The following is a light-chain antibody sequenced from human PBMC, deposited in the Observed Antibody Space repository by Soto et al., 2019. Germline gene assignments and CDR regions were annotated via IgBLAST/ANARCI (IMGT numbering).Light chain of an antibody. J-gene: IGKJ2*01. CDR1: QSVSNNY. V-gene: IGKV3-20*01. CDR2: GSS. Sequence: EVVLTQSPGTLSLSPGERXXLSXXASQSVSNNYFAWYQQKPGQAPRLLIFGSSDRATGIPDRFSGSGSGTDFTLTISRLEPEDFAVYYCQQYGSSPPYTFGQGTKLEIK. CDR3: QQYGSSPPYT.